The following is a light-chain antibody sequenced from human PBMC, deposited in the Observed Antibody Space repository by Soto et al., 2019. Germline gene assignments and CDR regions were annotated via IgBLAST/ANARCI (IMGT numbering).Light chain of an antibody. Sequence: DIQMTQSPSTLSASVGDRVTITCRASQSISSWLAWYQQKPGKALKLLIYDASSLESGVPSRFSGSGSGTEFTLTISSLQPDDFATYYCQQYNSYSPVYTFGQGTKLEIK. V-gene: IGKV1-5*01. J-gene: IGKJ2*01. CDR1: QSISSW. CDR2: DAS. CDR3: QQYNSYSPVYT.